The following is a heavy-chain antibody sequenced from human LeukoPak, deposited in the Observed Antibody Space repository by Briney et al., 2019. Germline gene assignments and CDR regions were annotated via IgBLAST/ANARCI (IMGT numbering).Heavy chain of an antibody. CDR1: GGSISSGGYS. D-gene: IGHD3-22*01. CDR2: IYHSGST. J-gene: IGHJ3*02. CDR3: ARGYDSSGYYYEKAFDI. V-gene: IGHV4-30-2*01. Sequence: PSQTLSLTCAVSGGSISSGGYSWSWIRQPPGKGLEWIGYIYHSGSTYYNPSLKSRVTISVDRSKNQFSLKLSSVTAADTAVYYCARGYDSSGYYYEKAFDIWGQGTMVTVSS.